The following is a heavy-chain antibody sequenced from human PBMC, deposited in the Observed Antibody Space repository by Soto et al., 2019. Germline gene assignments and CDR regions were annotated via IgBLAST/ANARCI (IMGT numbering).Heavy chain of an antibody. Sequence: EVQLVESGGGLVQPGGSLRLSCAASGFTFSSYSMNWVRQAPGKGLEWVSYISSSSSTIYYADSVKGRFTISRDNAKNSLDLQMNSLRAEDTVVYYCAREEGLLNWFDPWGQGTLVTVSS. D-gene: IGHD1-26*01. CDR3: AREEGLLNWFDP. CDR2: ISSSSSTI. J-gene: IGHJ5*02. V-gene: IGHV3-48*01. CDR1: GFTFSSYS.